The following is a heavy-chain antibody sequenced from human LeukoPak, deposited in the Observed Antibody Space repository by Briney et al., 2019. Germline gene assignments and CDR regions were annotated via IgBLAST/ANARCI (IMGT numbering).Heavy chain of an antibody. Sequence: ASVKVSCKVSGYTLTELSMHWVRQAPGKGLEWMGGFDPEDGETIYAQKFQGRVTMTEDTSTDTAYMELSSLRSEDTAVYYCARHGGSSWYLGYFDYWGQGTLVTVSS. CDR1: GYTLTELS. J-gene: IGHJ4*02. V-gene: IGHV1-24*01. D-gene: IGHD6-13*01. CDR2: FDPEDGET. CDR3: ARHGGSSWYLGYFDY.